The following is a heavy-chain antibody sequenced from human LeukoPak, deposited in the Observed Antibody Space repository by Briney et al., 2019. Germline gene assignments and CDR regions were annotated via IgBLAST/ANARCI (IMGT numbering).Heavy chain of an antibody. CDR1: GGSISSYY. Sequence: TSETLSLTCTVSGGSISSYYWSWIRQPPGKGLEWIGYIYYSGSTNYNPSLKSRVTISVDTSKNQFSLKLSSVTAADTAVYYCARHFPGSYLYYFDYWGQGTLVTVSS. V-gene: IGHV4-59*01. D-gene: IGHD3-10*01. CDR3: ARHFPGSYLYYFDY. CDR2: IYYSGST. J-gene: IGHJ4*02.